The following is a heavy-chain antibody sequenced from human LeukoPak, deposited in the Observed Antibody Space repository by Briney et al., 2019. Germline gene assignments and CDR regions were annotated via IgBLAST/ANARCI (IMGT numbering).Heavy chain of an antibody. CDR3: AKDNRRHYTSGPNPDSLH. V-gene: IGHV3-9*01. Sequence: GRSLRLSCAGSGFIFNNYAMHWVRQPPGKGLEWVSGISWNSGSIDYADSVKGGFTISRDNAKNSLYLQMNSLRVEDTAFYYCAKDNRRHYTSGPNPDSLHWGQGALVTVSS. CDR2: ISWNSGSI. CDR1: GFIFNNYA. J-gene: IGHJ4*02. D-gene: IGHD6-19*01.